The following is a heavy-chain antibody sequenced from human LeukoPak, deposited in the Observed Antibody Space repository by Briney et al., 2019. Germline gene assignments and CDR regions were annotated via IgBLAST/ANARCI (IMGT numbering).Heavy chain of an antibody. J-gene: IGHJ6*02. V-gene: IGHV1-8*01. CDR1: GYTLTSYD. CDR2: MNPNSGNT. Sequence: ASVKVSCKASGYTLTSYDINWVRQATGQGLEWMGWMNPNSGNTGYAQKFQGRVTMTRNTSISTAYMELSSLRSEDTAVYYCARIPPGVFGVVPWYGMDVWGQGTTVTVSS. CDR3: ARIPPGVFGVVPWYGMDV. D-gene: IGHD3-3*01.